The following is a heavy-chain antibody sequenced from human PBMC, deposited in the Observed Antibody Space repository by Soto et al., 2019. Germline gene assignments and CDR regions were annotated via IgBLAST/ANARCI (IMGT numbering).Heavy chain of an antibody. CDR3: ARDQRYGGTGDY. D-gene: IGHD4-17*01. V-gene: IGHV3-74*01. CDR1: GFSVSRNY. Sequence: PGGSLRLSCAASGFSVSRNYMTWVRQAPGKGLVWVSRINSDGSSTSYADSVKGRFTISRDNAKNTLYLQMNSLRAEDTAVYYCARDQRYGGTGDYWGQGTLVTVSS. J-gene: IGHJ4*02. CDR2: INSDGSST.